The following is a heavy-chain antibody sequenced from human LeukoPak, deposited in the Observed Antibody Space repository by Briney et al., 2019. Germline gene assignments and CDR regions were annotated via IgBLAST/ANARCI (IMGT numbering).Heavy chain of an antibody. J-gene: IGHJ4*02. CDR1: GFTFNTYA. CDR3: AREEWYYFDY. D-gene: IGHD3-3*01. CDR2: ISYDGSNT. Sequence: GGSLRLSCVASGFTFNTYARHWVRQAPGKGLEWVAVISYDGSNTYYEDSVKGRFTISRDNSKNTLYLQMNSLRAEDMAVYYCAREEWYYFDYWGQGTLVTVSS. V-gene: IGHV3-30-3*01.